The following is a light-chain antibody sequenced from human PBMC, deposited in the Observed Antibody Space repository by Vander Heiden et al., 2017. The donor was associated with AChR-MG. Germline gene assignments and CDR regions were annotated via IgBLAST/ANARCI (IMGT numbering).Light chain of an antibody. CDR1: SGHSSYI. CDR3: ETWDSNTRV. CDR2: LEGSGGY. J-gene: IGLJ3*02. V-gene: IGLV4-60*03. Sequence: QPVLTQSSSASASLGSSVKLTCTLSSGHSSYIIAWHHQPPGKAPRYLMKLEGSGGYNKGSGVPDRFSGSSSGADRYLTISNLQSEDEADYYCETWDSNTRVFGGGTKLTVL.